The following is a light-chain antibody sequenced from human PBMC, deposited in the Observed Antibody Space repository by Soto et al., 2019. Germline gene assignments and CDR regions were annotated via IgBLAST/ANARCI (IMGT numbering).Light chain of an antibody. CDR3: QQYGISPWT. J-gene: IGKJ1*01. V-gene: IGKV3-20*01. Sequence: EIVLTQSPGTLSLSPGERATLSCRASQSVSGSYLAWYQQKPGQAPRLLIYGASSRATGIPDSFSGSGSGTDFTLTISRLEPEDFAVYFCQQYGISPWTFGQGTKVEIK. CDR1: QSVSGSY. CDR2: GAS.